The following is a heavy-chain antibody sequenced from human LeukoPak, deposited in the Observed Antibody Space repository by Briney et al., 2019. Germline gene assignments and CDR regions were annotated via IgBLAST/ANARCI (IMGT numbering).Heavy chain of an antibody. J-gene: IGHJ4*02. D-gene: IGHD3-9*01. Sequence: SETPSLTCTVSSGSINTYYWSWIRQPAGQGLEWIGRIYTTGSTNYNPSLKSRVTMSVDTSKNQFFLKLSSVTAADTAVYYCARVSVLTGFFDYWGQGTLVTVSS. CDR2: IYTTGST. V-gene: IGHV4-4*07. CDR1: SGSINTYY. CDR3: ARVSVLTGFFDY.